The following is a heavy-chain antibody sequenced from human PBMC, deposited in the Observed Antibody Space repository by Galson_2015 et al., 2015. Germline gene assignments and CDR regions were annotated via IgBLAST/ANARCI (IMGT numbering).Heavy chain of an antibody. J-gene: IGHJ6*03. V-gene: IGHV3-11*01. CDR3: ARATTDFWSDYPLNMDV. CDR2: ISSSGSTI. D-gene: IGHD3-3*01. Sequence: SLRLSCAASGFTFSDYYMNWIRQAPGKGLEWVSYISSSGSTIYYADSVKGRFTISTDNAKNTLYLQMNSLRAEDTAIYYCARATTDFWSDYPLNMDVWGKGTTVTVSS. CDR1: GFTFSDYY.